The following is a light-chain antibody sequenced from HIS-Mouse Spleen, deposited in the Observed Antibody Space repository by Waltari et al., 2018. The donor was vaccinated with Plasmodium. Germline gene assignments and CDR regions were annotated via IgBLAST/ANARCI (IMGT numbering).Light chain of an antibody. J-gene: IGKJ4*01. V-gene: IGKV1-8*01. Sequence: AIRMTQSPSSFSASTGDTLTITCRASQGISSDLAWYQQQPGKAPKLLIYAASTLQSGVPSRFSGSGSGTDFTLTISCLQSEDFATYYCQQYYSYPLTFGGGTKVEIK. CDR1: QGISSD. CDR2: AAS. CDR3: QQYYSYPLT.